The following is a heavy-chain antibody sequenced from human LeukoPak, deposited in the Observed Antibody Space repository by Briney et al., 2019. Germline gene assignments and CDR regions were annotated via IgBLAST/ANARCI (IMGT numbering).Heavy chain of an antibody. Sequence: SETPSLTCTVSGGSISSGSYYWSWIRQPAGKGLEWIGRIYTSGSTNYNPSLKSRVTISVDTSKNQFSLKLSSVTAADTAVYYCARGYCSGGSCYSRWFDPWGQGTLVTVSS. D-gene: IGHD2-15*01. CDR3: ARGYCSGGSCYSRWFDP. CDR1: GGSISSGSYY. V-gene: IGHV4-61*02. J-gene: IGHJ5*02. CDR2: IYTSGST.